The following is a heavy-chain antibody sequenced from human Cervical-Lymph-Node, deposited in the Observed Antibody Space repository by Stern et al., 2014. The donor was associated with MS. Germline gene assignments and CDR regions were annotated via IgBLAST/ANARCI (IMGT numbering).Heavy chain of an antibody. D-gene: IGHD4-17*01. J-gene: IGHJ4*02. Sequence: QVTLRESGPTLVKPTQTLTLTCTFSGFSLSTSGVGVGWIRQPPGKALEWLALIYWDDDKRYSPSLKSRLTITKDTSKNQVVLTMTNMDPVDTATYYSAHETYGDYDYWGQGTLVTVSS. V-gene: IGHV2-5*02. CDR1: GFSLSTSGVG. CDR3: AHETYGDYDY. CDR2: IYWDDDK.